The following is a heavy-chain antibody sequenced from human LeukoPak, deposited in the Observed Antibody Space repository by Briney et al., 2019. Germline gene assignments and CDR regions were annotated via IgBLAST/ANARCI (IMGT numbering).Heavy chain of an antibody. CDR3: ARDTREGFDY. J-gene: IGHJ4*02. CDR2: ISADSLIT. Sequence: GGSLRLSCSAAGFSFASYGMSWVRQAPGKGLEWLSYISADSLITEYADSVKGRFTISRDNAQRSLSLHMNSLRAEDTAVYYCARDTREGFDYWGQGTLVTVSS. V-gene: IGHV3-48*01. CDR1: GFSFASYG. D-gene: IGHD1-1*01.